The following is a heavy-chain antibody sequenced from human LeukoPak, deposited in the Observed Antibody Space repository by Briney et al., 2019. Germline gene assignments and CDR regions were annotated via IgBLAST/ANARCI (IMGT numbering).Heavy chain of an antibody. Sequence: GGSLRLSCAASGCSFITYAMSWVRQAPGKGLEWVSVISASGGSTYYADSVKGRFTISRDNSKNTVYLQANSLRAEDTAIYYCAQDLLRSNYYFDYWGQGTLVTVS. CDR3: AQDLLRSNYYFDY. V-gene: IGHV3-23*01. CDR2: ISASGGST. D-gene: IGHD5-24*01. CDR1: GCSFITYA. J-gene: IGHJ4*02.